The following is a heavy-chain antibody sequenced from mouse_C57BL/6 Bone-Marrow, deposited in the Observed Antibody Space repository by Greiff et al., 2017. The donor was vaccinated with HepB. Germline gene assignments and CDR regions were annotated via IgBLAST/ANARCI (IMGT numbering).Heavy chain of an antibody. CDR1: GYAFSSSW. Sequence: QVQLKESGPELVKPGASVKISCKASGYAFSSSWMNWVKQRPGKGLEWIGRIYPGDGDTNYNGKFKGKATLTADKSSSTAYMQLSSLTSEDSAVYFCAREVSYYSNYEGAMDYWGQGTSVTVSS. CDR3: AREVSYYSNYEGAMDY. V-gene: IGHV1-82*01. D-gene: IGHD2-5*01. J-gene: IGHJ4*01. CDR2: IYPGDGDT.